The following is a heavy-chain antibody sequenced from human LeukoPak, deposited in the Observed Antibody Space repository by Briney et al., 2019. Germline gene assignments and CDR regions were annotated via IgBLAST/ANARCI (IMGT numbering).Heavy chain of an antibody. Sequence: GGSLRLSCAASGFTFSDYYMSWIRQAPGKGLEWVSYISSSGSYTNYADSVKGRFTISRDNAKDSLYLQMNSLRAEDTAVYYCARVGGGYYFDYWGQGTLVTVSS. V-gene: IGHV3-11*06. J-gene: IGHJ4*02. CDR2: ISSSGSYT. CDR3: ARVGGGYYFDY. D-gene: IGHD3-16*01. CDR1: GFTFSDYY.